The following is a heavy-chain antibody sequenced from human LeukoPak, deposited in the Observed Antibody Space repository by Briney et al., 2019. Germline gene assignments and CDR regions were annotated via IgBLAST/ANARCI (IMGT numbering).Heavy chain of an antibody. CDR3: ASGPTGDRGLGYFDL. V-gene: IGHV4-34*01. J-gene: IGHJ2*01. CDR2: INHSGST. CDR1: GGSFSGYY. D-gene: IGHD7-27*01. Sequence: KASETLSLTCAVYGGSFSGYYWSWIRQPPGKGLEWIGEINHSGSTNYNPSLKSRVTISVDTSKNQFSLKLSSVTAADTAVYYCASGPTGDRGLGYFDLWGRGTLVTVSS.